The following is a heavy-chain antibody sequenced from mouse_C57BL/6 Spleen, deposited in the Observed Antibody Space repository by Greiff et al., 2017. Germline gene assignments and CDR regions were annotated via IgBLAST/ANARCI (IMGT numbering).Heavy chain of an antibody. CDR3: ARDYYGSSYGFAY. J-gene: IGHJ3*01. Sequence: VQLQQPGAELVKPGASVKLSCKASGYTFTSYWMQWVKQRPGQGLEWIGEIDPSDSSTKYNPKFKGKATLTVDSSSRPAYMQLISLTSEDSAVYYCARDYYGSSYGFAYWGQGTLVTVSA. D-gene: IGHD1-1*01. CDR2: IDPSDSST. CDR1: GYTFTSYW. V-gene: IGHV1-50*01.